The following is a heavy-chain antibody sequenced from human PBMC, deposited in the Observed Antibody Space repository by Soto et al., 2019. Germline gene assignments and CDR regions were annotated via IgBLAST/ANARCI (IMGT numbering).Heavy chain of an antibody. Sequence: LRLSCAASGFTFSSYAMHWVRQAPGKGLEWVAVIWYDGTNKYYADSVKGRFTISRDNSKNTLYLQMNSLRAEDTAVYFCARAQSSGNYYSDYWGQGTLVTVSS. J-gene: IGHJ4*02. CDR2: IWYDGTNK. D-gene: IGHD1-26*01. CDR1: GFTFSSYA. CDR3: ARAQSSGNYYSDY. V-gene: IGHV3-33*01.